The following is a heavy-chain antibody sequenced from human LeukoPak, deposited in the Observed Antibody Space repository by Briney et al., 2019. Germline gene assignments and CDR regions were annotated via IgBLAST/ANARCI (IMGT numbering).Heavy chain of an antibody. J-gene: IGHJ4*02. CDR2: INQGEGEK. V-gene: IGHV3-7*03. CDR3: ARGRFIAGTTAYYFDY. D-gene: IGHD1-26*01. Sequence: GGSLRLSCATSGFTFSNFAMHWVRQAPGKGLEWVANINQGEGEKYYVDSVKGRFTISRDNAKKSLFLQMNSLRAEDTAVYYCARGRFIAGTTAYYFDYWGQGTLVTVSS. CDR1: GFTFSNFA.